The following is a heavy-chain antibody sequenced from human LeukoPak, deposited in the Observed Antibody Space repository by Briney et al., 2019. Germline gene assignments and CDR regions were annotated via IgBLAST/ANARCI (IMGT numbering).Heavy chain of an antibody. Sequence: KPSETLSLTCAVYGGSFSGYYWSWIRQPPGKGLEWIGEINHSGSTNYNPSLKSRVTIPVDTSKNQFSLKLSSVTAADTAVYYCARALRGITMVQGAESDYWGQGTLVTVSS. CDR3: ARALRGITMVQGAESDY. CDR1: GGSFSGYY. V-gene: IGHV4-34*01. CDR2: INHSGST. D-gene: IGHD3-10*01. J-gene: IGHJ4*02.